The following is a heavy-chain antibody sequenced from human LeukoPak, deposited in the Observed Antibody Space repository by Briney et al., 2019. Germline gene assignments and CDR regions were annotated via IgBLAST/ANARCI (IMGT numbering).Heavy chain of an antibody. D-gene: IGHD3-22*01. J-gene: IGHJ4*02. Sequence: PGRSLRLSCAASGFTFSSYAMHWVRQAPGKGLEWVAVISYDGSNKYYADSVKGRFTISRDNSKNTLYLQMNSLRAEDTAVYYYARDPKADYYDSSGSLRGFDYWGQGTLVTVSS. CDR1: GFTFSSYA. CDR3: ARDPKADYYDSSGSLRGFDY. V-gene: IGHV3-30-3*01. CDR2: ISYDGSNK.